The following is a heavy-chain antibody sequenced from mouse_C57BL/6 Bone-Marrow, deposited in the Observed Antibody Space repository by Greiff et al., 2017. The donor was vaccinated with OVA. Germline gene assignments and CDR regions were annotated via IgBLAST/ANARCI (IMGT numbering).Heavy chain of an antibody. Sequence: QVQLQQPGAELVKPGASVKLSCKASGYTFTSYWMHWVKQRPGQGLEWIGMIHPNSGSTNYNEKFKSKATLTVDKSSSTAYMQLSSLTSEDSAVYYCARETAQSAMDDWGQGTSVTVSS. CDR1: GYTFTSYW. J-gene: IGHJ4*01. V-gene: IGHV1-64*01. CDR3: ARETAQSAMDD. D-gene: IGHD3-2*02. CDR2: IHPNSGST.